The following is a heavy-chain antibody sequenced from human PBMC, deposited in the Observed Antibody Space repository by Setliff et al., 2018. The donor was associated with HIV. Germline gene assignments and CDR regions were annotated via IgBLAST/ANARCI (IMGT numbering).Heavy chain of an antibody. Sequence: PGGSLRLSCEASGFTVSSSYMNWVRQAPGKALEWISFISHGGATKYYADSVKGRFTIFRDNAKNSLYLQMNSLRAEDTALYYCARSQYSNGPGDYHFYYMDVWGKGTTVTVSS. D-gene: IGHD5-18*01. CDR2: ISHGGATK. V-gene: IGHV3-48*03. CDR1: GFTVSSSY. CDR3: ARSQYSNGPGDYHFYYMDV. J-gene: IGHJ6*03.